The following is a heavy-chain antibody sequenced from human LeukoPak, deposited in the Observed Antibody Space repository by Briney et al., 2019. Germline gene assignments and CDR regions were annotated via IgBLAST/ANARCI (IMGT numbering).Heavy chain of an antibody. Sequence: ASVKVSCKASGYTFTSYGISWVRQAPGQGLEWMGWISAYNGNTNYAQKLQGRVTMTTDKSTSTAYMELRSLRSDDTAVYYCARDWTVVPAAIAYFDYWGQGTLVTVSS. CDR1: GYTFTSYG. D-gene: IGHD2-2*02. CDR2: ISAYNGNT. J-gene: IGHJ4*02. V-gene: IGHV1-18*01. CDR3: ARDWTVVPAAIAYFDY.